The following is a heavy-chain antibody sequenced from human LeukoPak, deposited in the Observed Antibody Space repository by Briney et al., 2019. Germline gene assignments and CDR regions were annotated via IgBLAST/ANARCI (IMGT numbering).Heavy chain of an antibody. V-gene: IGHV1-8*01. CDR1: GYTFTSYD. J-gene: IGHJ4*02. CDR2: MNPNSGNT. D-gene: IGHD5-12*01. Sequence: ASVKVSCKASGYTFTSYDINWVRQATGQGLEWMGWMNPNSGNTGYAQKFQGRVTMTRNTSISTAYMELSSLRSEDTAVYYCGRAQRVATIKRAYYFDYWGQGTLVTVSS. CDR3: GRAQRVATIKRAYYFDY.